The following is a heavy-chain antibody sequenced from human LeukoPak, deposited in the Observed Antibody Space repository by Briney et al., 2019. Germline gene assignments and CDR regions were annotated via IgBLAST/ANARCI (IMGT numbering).Heavy chain of an antibody. D-gene: IGHD2-2*02. CDR3: AKDTIVVVPAAILDY. V-gene: IGHV3-30*02. CDR2: IRYDGSNK. CDR1: GFTFSSYG. Sequence: AGGSLRLSCAASGFTFSSYGMHWVRQAPGKGLEGVAFIRYDGSNKYYADSVKGRFTISRDNSKNTLYLQMNSRRAEDTAVYYCAKDTIVVVPAAILDYWGQGTLVTVSS. J-gene: IGHJ4*02.